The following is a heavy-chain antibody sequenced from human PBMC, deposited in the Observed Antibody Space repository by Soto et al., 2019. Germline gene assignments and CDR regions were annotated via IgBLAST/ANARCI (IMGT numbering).Heavy chain of an antibody. CDR3: ARDGTTVAGPDYYYYYGMDV. J-gene: IGHJ6*02. D-gene: IGHD6-19*01. Sequence: GGSLRLSCAASGFTFSSYSMNWVRQAPGKGLEWVSYISSSSSTIYYADSVKGRFTISRDNAKNSLYLQMNSLRDEDTAVYYCARDGTTVAGPDYYYYYGMDVWGQGTTVTVSS. CDR2: ISSSSSTI. CDR1: GFTFSSYS. V-gene: IGHV3-48*02.